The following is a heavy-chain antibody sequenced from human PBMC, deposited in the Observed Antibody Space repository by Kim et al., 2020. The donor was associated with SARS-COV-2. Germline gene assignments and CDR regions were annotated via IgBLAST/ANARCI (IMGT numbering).Heavy chain of an antibody. V-gene: IGHV3-74*01. CDR2: INSDGST. J-gene: IGHJ3*02. D-gene: IGHD2-2*01. CDR1: GFVFSEFW. Sequence: GGSLRLSCAASGFVFSEFWMHWVRQGPGTGLVWVSRINSDGSTIYADSVKGRFTISRDNAKNTLFLQMNSLRLEDTAVYYCTRDPLLYGSSNDIWGRGTRVTVSS. CDR3: TRDPLLYGSSNDI.